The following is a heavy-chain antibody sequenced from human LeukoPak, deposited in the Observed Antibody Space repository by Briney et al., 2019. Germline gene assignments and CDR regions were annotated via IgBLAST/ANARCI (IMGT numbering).Heavy chain of an antibody. D-gene: IGHD6-6*01. J-gene: IGHJ5*02. CDR3: ARSANPGVHDFDP. V-gene: IGHV3-48*02. Sequence: GGSLRLSCTASGFAFSSYAMAWVRQAPGKGLEWLSYISSSSKINYADSVKGRFTISRDNAKNSLYLQMISLRDEDTAVYYCARSANPGVHDFDPWGQGTLVTVSS. CDR1: GFAFSSYA. CDR2: ISSSSKI.